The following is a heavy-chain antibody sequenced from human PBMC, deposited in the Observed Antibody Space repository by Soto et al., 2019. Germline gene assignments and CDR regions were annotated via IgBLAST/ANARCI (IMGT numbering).Heavy chain of an antibody. Sequence: SETLSLTCTVSGGSISSYYWSWIRQPPGKGLEWIGYIYYSGSTNYNPSLKGRVTISVDTSKNQFSLKLSSVTAADTAVYYCARVGYSYGSYYYYGMDVWGQGTTVTVSS. D-gene: IGHD5-18*01. CDR2: IYYSGST. V-gene: IGHV4-59*01. CDR1: GGSISSYY. J-gene: IGHJ6*02. CDR3: ARVGYSYGSYYYYGMDV.